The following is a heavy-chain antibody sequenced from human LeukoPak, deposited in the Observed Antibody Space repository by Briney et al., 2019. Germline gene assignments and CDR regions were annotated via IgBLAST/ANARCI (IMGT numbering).Heavy chain of an antibody. D-gene: IGHD1-26*01. J-gene: IGHJ3*02. CDR1: GDSISSYF. Sequence: SETLSLTCTISGDSISSYFWSWIRQPAGKGLEWIGRISTSGTTNYNPFLKSRLTMSLDTSKHQFSLNLTSVTAADTAVYYCAREVGSTGRALDIWGLGTVVAVSS. V-gene: IGHV4-4*07. CDR3: AREVGSTGRALDI. CDR2: ISTSGTT.